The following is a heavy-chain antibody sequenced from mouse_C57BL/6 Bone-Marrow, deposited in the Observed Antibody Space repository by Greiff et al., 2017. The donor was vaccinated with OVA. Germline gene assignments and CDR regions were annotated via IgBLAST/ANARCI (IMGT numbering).Heavy chain of an antibody. J-gene: IGHJ4*01. Sequence: QVQLQQPGAELVMPGASVKLSCKASGYTFTSYWMHWVKQRPGQGLEWIGEIDPSDSYTNYNQKFKGKSTLTVDKSSSTAYMQLSSLTSEDSAVYYCVCAYYDYDGGAMDYWGQGTSVTVSS. D-gene: IGHD2-4*01. V-gene: IGHV1-69*01. CDR1: GYTFTSYW. CDR2: IDPSDSYT. CDR3: VCAYYDYDGGAMDY.